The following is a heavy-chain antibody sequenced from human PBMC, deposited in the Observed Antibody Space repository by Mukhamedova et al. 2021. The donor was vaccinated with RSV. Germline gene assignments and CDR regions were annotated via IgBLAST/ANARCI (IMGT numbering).Heavy chain of an antibody. CDR3: ASDLRYYDSSGYYTGGFDY. J-gene: IGHJ4*02. V-gene: IGHV1-2*02. CDR2: PNSGGT. D-gene: IGHD3-22*01. Sequence: PNSGGTNYAQKFQGRVTMTRDTSISTAYMEPSRLSSDDPAVYYCASDLRYYDSSGYYTGGFDYWGQGTLVTVSS.